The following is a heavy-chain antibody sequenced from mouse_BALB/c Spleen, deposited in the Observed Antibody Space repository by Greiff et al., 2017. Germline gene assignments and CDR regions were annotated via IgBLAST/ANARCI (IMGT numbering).Heavy chain of an antibody. V-gene: IGHV2-2*02. Sequence: QVQLKESGPGLVQPSQSLSITCTVSGFSLTSYGVHWVRQSPGKGLEWLGVIWSGGSTDYNAAFISRLSISKDNSKSQVFFKMNSLQANDTAIYYCARNDDGGFAYWGQGTRVTVSA. CDR3: ARNDDGGFAY. J-gene: IGHJ3*01. CDR2: IWSGGST. CDR1: GFSLTSYG. D-gene: IGHD1-1*02.